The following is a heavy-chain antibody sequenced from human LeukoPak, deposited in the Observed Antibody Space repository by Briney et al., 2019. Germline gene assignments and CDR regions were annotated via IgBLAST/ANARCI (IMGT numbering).Heavy chain of an antibody. J-gene: IGHJ4*02. CDR1: GFTLSNYA. Sequence: GGSLRLSCAASGFTLSNYAMSWLRQAPGKGLEWVSVISGSGGGTYYADSVKGRFTVSRDNSKNTLFLQMNSLRAEDTAVYYCATGLSENLRWYFGYWGQGTLVTVSS. D-gene: IGHD4-23*01. CDR3: ATGLSENLRWYFGY. CDR2: ISGSGGGT. V-gene: IGHV3-23*01.